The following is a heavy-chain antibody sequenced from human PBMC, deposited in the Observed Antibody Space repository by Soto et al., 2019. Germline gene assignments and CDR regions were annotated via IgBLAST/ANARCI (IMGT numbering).Heavy chain of an antibody. CDR3: ARGRYDYYYYYGMDV. Sequence: ASVKVSCKASGYTFTSYDINWVRQATGQGLEWMGWMNPNSGNTGCAQKFQGRVTMTRNTSISTAYMELSSLRSEDTAVYYCARGRYDYYYYYGMDVWGQGTTVTVSS. CDR1: GYTFTSYD. V-gene: IGHV1-8*01. J-gene: IGHJ6*02. CDR2: MNPNSGNT. D-gene: IGHD3-3*01.